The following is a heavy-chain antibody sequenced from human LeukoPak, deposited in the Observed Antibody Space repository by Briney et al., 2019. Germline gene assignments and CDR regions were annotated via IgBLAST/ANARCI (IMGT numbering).Heavy chain of an antibody. D-gene: IGHD1-26*01. CDR2: INPSGGST. V-gene: IGHV1-46*01. CDR1: GYTFTSYY. CDR3: ARDRVSGYYYYGMDV. Sequence: ASVKVSCKASGYTFTSYYMHWVRQAPGQGLEWMGIINPSGGSTSYAQKFQGRVTMTRDTSTSTAYMELSRLRSDDTAVYYCARDRVSGYYYYGMDVWGQGTTVTVSS. J-gene: IGHJ6*02.